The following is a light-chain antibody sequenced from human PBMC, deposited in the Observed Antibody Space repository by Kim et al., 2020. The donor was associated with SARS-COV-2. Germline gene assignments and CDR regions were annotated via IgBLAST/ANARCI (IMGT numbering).Light chain of an antibody. CDR1: QDISKS. CDR2: SAS. Sequence: GDVVTITCRASQDISKSLAWYQQKPGKVPQLLIYSASALQSGVPSRFSGSGSGTDFTLTISSLQPEDVATYYCHKYDSTPFTFGPGTKVDIK. J-gene: IGKJ3*01. CDR3: HKYDSTPFT. V-gene: IGKV1-27*01.